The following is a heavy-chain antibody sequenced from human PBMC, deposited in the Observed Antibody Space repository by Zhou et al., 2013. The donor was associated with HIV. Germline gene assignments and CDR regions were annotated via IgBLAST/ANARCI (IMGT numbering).Heavy chain of an antibody. V-gene: IGHV1-2*02. CDR3: ARGPSGGQSYFDY. J-gene: IGHJ4*02. D-gene: IGHD2-15*01. Sequence: QVQLVQSGAEVKKPGASVKVSCKASGYTFTGHYMHWVRQAPGQRPEWMGWVRPYDGDTKYSDKYYGRLTMRKDTNTGTAYMELKSLTSDDTALYYCARGPSGGQSYFDYWGQGTLVFVSS. CDR2: VRPYDGDT. CDR1: GYTFTGHY.